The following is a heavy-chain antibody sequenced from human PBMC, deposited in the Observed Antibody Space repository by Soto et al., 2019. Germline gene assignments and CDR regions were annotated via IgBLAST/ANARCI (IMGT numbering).Heavy chain of an antibody. Sequence: ASVKVSCKASGYTFTGYYMHWVRQAPGQGLEWMGWINPNSGGTNYAQKFQGRVTMTRDTSISTAYMELSRLRSDDTAVYYCARAALLLRVLEWLSVDAFDIWGQGTMVTVSS. CDR2: INPNSGGT. D-gene: IGHD3-3*01. CDR1: GYTFTGYY. J-gene: IGHJ3*02. V-gene: IGHV1-2*02. CDR3: ARAALLLRVLEWLSVDAFDI.